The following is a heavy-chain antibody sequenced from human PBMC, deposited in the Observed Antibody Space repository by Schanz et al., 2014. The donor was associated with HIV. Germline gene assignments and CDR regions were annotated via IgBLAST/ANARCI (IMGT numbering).Heavy chain of an antibody. CDR2: ISVNGATR. CDR1: GFPFTDNY. CDR3: ARVFGRTYGLPDY. D-gene: IGHD3-10*01. Sequence: VQLVESGGGLVKPGGSLRLSFAASGFPFTDNYMSWVRQAPGKGREWLSYISVNGATREYADSVKGRFTISRDNARTSLYLQMNSLRAEDTAVYYCARVFGRTYGLPDYWGQGTLVTVS. J-gene: IGHJ4*02. V-gene: IGHV3-11*01.